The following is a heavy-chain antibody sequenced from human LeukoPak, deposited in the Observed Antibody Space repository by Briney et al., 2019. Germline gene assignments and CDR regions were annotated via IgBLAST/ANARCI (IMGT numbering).Heavy chain of an antibody. CDR2: INHSGST. CDR3: ARVSRYFDWLPYWTHFDY. V-gene: IGHV4-39*07. Sequence: SETLSLTCTVSGGSISSSSYYWSWIRQPPGKGLEWIGEINHSGSTDYNPSLKSRVTISVDTSKNQFSLKLSSVTAADTAVYYCARVSRYFDWLPYWTHFDYWGQGTLVTVSS. CDR1: GGSISSSSYY. J-gene: IGHJ4*02. D-gene: IGHD3-9*01.